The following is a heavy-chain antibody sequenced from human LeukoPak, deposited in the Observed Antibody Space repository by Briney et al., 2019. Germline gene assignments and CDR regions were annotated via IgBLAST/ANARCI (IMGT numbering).Heavy chain of an antibody. CDR3: ATRDYDSSGSFDY. V-gene: IGHV1-24*01. Sequence: ASVKVSCKVSGYTLTELSMHWVRQAPGKGLEWMGGFDPEDGETIYAQKFQGRVTMTEDTSTDTAYMELGSLRSEDTAVYYCATRDYDSSGSFDYWGQGTLVTVSS. CDR1: GYTLTELS. CDR2: FDPEDGET. J-gene: IGHJ4*02. D-gene: IGHD3-22*01.